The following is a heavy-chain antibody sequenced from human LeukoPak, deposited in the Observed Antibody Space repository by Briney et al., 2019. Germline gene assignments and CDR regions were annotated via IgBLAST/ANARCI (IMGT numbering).Heavy chain of an antibody. V-gene: IGHV5-51*01. CDR3: ARRGSTWNFDY. D-gene: IGHD3-16*01. CDR2: IYPGDSDT. Sequence: GESLKISCKASGYTFTNYWIGWVRQMPGKGLEWMGIIYPGDSDTRYSPSFQGQVTISADKSISTAYLQWSSLKASDTAMYYCARRGSTWNFDYWGQGTLVTVSS. CDR1: GYTFTNYW. J-gene: IGHJ4*02.